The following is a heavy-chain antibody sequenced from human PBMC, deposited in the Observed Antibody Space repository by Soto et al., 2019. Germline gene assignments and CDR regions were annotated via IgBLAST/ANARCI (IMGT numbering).Heavy chain of an antibody. D-gene: IGHD3-10*01. CDR3: ARDGEGITMVRGVIIPDGYYYGMDV. Sequence: ASVKVSCKASGYTFTSYYMHWVRQAPGQGLEWMGIINSSGGSTSYSQKFQGRVTMTRDTSMGTVYMELSSLRSEDTAVYYCARDGEGITMVRGVIIPDGYYYGMDVWGQGTTVTVSS. CDR1: GYTFTSYY. CDR2: INSSGGST. V-gene: IGHV1-46*01. J-gene: IGHJ6*02.